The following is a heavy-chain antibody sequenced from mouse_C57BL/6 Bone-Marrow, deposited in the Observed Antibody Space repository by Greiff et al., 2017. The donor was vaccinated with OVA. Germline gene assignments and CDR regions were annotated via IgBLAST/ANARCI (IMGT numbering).Heavy chain of an antibody. CDR1: GYAFSSSW. V-gene: IGHV1-82*01. CDR2: IYPGDGDT. D-gene: IGHD2-4*01. J-gene: IGHJ1*03. CDR3: ARSRYDYDEKYFDV. Sequence: VKLQESGPELVKPGASVKISCKASGYAFSSSWMNWVKQRPGKGLEWIGRIYPGDGDTNYNGKFKGKATLTADKSSSTACMQLSSLTSEDSAVYFCARSRYDYDEKYFDVWGTGTTVTVSS.